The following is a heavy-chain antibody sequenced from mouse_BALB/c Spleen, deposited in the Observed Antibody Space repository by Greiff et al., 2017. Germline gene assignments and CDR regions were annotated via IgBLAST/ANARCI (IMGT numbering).Heavy chain of an antibody. CDR1: GYTFTSYV. CDR2: INPYNDGT. V-gene: IGHV1-14*01. Sequence: VQLKESGPELVKPGASVKMSCKASGYTFTSYVMHWVKQKPGQGLEWIGYINPYNDGTKYNEKFKGKATLTSDKSSSTAYMELSSLTSEDSAVYYCASGGYYGSSYVRYAMDYWGQGTSVTVSS. D-gene: IGHD1-1*01. J-gene: IGHJ4*01. CDR3: ASGGYYGSSYVRYAMDY.